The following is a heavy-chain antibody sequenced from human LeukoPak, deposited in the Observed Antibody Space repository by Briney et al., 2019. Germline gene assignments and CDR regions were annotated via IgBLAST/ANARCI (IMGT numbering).Heavy chain of an antibody. V-gene: IGHV4-59*01. CDR2: IYYSGST. CDR1: GGSISSYY. CDR3: ARVYYDSSGYSYEEEYYFDY. J-gene: IGHJ4*02. Sequence: SETLSLTCTVSGGSISSYYWSWIRQPPGKGLEWIGYIYYSGSTNYNPSLKSRVTISVDTSKNQFSLKLSSVTAADTAVYYCARVYYDSSGYSYEEEYYFDYWGQGTLVTVSS. D-gene: IGHD3-22*01.